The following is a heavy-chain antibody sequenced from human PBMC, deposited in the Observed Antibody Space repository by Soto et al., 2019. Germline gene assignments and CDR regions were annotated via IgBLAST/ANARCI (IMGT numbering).Heavy chain of an antibody. CDR2: ISAYNGNT. D-gene: IGHD6-19*01. V-gene: IGHV1-18*01. J-gene: IGHJ5*02. Sequence: ASVKVSCKASGYTFTSYSISWVRQAPGQGLELLGWISAYNGNTNYAQKLQGRVTMTTDTSTSTAYMELRSLRSDDTAVYYCARLRIAVAATGWFDPWGQGTLVTVSS. CDR1: GYTFTSYS. CDR3: ARLRIAVAATGWFDP.